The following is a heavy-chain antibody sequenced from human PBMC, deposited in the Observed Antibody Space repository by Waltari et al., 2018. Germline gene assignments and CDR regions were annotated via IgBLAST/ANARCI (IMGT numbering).Heavy chain of an antibody. V-gene: IGHV3-53*02. CDR3: ARDKSLGAPDY. CDR2: IYSGGST. J-gene: IGHJ4*02. D-gene: IGHD1-26*01. CDR1: VFTVSRNY. Sequence: EVQLVETRGGLLQPGGSLSLSCAASVFTVSRNYLSWVRQAPGKGLEWVSVIYSGGSTYYADSVKGRFTISRDNSKNTLYLQMNSLRAEDTAVYYCARDKSLGAPDYWGQGTLVTVSS.